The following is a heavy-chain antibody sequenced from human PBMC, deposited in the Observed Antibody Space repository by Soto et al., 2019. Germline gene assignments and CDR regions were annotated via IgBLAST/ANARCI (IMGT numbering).Heavy chain of an antibody. CDR2: IIPIFGTA. D-gene: IGHD6-13*01. CDR3: ARDGIAAAVNRGMDV. Sequence: SVKVSCKASGCTFSSYAISWVREAPGQGLEWMGGIIPIFGTANYAQKFQGRVTITADKSTSTAYMELSSLRSEDTDVYYCARDGIAAAVNRGMDVWGQGTTVAVSS. J-gene: IGHJ6*02. CDR1: GCTFSSYA. V-gene: IGHV1-69*06.